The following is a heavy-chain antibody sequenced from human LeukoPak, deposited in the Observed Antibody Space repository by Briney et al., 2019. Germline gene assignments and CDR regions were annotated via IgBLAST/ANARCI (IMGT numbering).Heavy chain of an antibody. CDR3: ARVNWNDGDYFDY. V-gene: IGHV3-23*01. CDR1: GFTFSSYA. J-gene: IGHJ4*02. Sequence: GGSLRLSCAASGFTFSSYAMSWVRQAPGKGLEWVSAISGSGGSTYYADSVKGRFTISRDNSKNTLYLQMNSLRAEDTAVYYCARVNWNDGDYFDYWGQGTLVTVSS. D-gene: IGHD1-1*01. CDR2: ISGSGGST.